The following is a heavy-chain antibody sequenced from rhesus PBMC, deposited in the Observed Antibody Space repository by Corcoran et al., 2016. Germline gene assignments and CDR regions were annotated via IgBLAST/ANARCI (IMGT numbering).Heavy chain of an antibody. Sequence: QVQLQESGPGLVKPSATLSLTCAVSGYSISSGYFWGWVRQPPGQGLEYIGYITGSSGRAYYNPSLKSRVAISKDTSKNQVSLKLTSVTAADTAVYYCVRELNHDSTYYYFDVWGQGVLVTVSS. J-gene: IGHJ4*01. CDR2: ITGSSGRA. CDR1: GYSISSGYF. D-gene: IGHD4-29*01. V-gene: IGHV4-99*02. CDR3: VRELNHDSTYYYFDV.